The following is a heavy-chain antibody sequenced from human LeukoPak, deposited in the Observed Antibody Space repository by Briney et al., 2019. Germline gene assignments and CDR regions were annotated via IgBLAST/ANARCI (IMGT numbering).Heavy chain of an antibody. Sequence: PGASLRLSCAASGFTFSSYAMSWVRQAPGKGLEWVPAISGSGGSTYYADSVKGRFTISRDNSKNTLYLQTNSLRAEDTAVYYCAKGEHIVVVTATFDYWGQGTLVTVSS. V-gene: IGHV3-23*01. CDR3: AKGEHIVVVTATFDY. CDR2: ISGSGGST. CDR1: GFTFSSYA. J-gene: IGHJ4*02. D-gene: IGHD2-21*02.